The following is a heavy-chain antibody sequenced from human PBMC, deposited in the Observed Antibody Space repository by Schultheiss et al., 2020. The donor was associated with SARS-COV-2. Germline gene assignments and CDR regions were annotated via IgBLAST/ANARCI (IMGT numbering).Heavy chain of an antibody. Sequence: GGSLRLSCAASGFTFSSYWMHWVRQAPGKGLVWVSRINSDGSSTSYADSVKGRFTISRDNSKNTLYLQMNSLRAEDTAVYYCARDLGIWFGELFGFDYWGQGTLVTVSS. V-gene: IGHV3-74*01. CDR2: INSDGSST. J-gene: IGHJ4*02. CDR1: GFTFSSYW. CDR3: ARDLGIWFGELFGFDY. D-gene: IGHD3-10*01.